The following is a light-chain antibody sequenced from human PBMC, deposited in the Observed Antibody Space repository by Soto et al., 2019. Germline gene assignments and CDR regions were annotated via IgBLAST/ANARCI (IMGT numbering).Light chain of an antibody. CDR3: QQYNNWPLT. CDR1: QSVSSS. Sequence: EIVMTQSPATLSVSPGERATLSYRASQSVSSSLAWYQQRPGQAPRLLIYGPSTRATGIPARFSGSGSGTEFTLTISSLQSEDFAVYYCQQYNNWPLTFGQGTRLEIK. CDR2: GPS. V-gene: IGKV3-15*01. J-gene: IGKJ5*01.